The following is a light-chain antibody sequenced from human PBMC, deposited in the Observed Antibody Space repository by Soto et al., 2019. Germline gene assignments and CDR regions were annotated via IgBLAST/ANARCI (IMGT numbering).Light chain of an antibody. CDR2: AAS. CDR3: QQTYSSPPT. CDR1: QSVSNY. V-gene: IGKV1-39*01. J-gene: IGKJ1*01. Sequence: DIQMTQSPSSLSASVGDRVTITCRASQSVSNYLNWYQQKPGKVPELLIYAASRLQTGVPSRFSGSGSGTDFTLTIRSLQPEDSATYYCQQTYSSPPTFGLGTKVDIK.